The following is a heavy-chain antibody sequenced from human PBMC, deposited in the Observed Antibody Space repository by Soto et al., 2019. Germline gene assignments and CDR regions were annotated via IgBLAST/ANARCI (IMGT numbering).Heavy chain of an antibody. CDR2: IIPLFGTA. CDR3: ATELGDNTARPFDA. V-gene: IGHV1-69*01. Sequence: QVQLVQSGAEVKKPGSSVKVSCKASGVTFSSETISWVRQAPGQGLEWVGGIIPLFGTANYAQKFQGRVTITADESTSSLYIELRRLRSDVTAVYYCATELGDNTARPFDAWGQGTLVTVSS. CDR1: GVTFSSET. D-gene: IGHD2-21*01. J-gene: IGHJ4*02.